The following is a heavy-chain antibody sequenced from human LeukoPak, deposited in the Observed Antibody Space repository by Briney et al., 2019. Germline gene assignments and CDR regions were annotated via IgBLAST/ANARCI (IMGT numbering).Heavy chain of an antibody. Sequence: ASVKVSCKASGGTFSSYAISWVRQAPGQGLEWMGRIIPILGIANYAQKFQGRVTITADKSTSTAYMELSSLRSEDTAVYYCARENTSRYFDYWGQGTLVTVSS. CDR3: ARENTSRYFDY. J-gene: IGHJ4*02. CDR2: IIPILGIA. CDR1: GGTFSSYA. D-gene: IGHD2-2*01. V-gene: IGHV1-69*04.